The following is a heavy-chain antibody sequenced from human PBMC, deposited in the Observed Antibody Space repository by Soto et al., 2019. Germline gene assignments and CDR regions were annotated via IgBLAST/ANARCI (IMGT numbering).Heavy chain of an antibody. Sequence: PSETLSLTCAVYGGSFSGYYWSWIRQPPGEGLEWIGEIYPSGSTNYNPSLKSRVTISVDTSKNQFSLKLSSVTAADTAVYYCARALYYYDSSGYVNDAFDIWGQGTMVTVSS. V-gene: IGHV4-34*09. D-gene: IGHD3-22*01. CDR3: ARALYYYDSSGYVNDAFDI. CDR2: IYPSGST. J-gene: IGHJ3*02. CDR1: GGSFSGYY.